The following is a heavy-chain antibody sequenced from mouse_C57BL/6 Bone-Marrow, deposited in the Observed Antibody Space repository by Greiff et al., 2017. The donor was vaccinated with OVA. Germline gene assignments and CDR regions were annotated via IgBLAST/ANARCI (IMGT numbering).Heavy chain of an antibody. CDR2: INPNNGGT. CDR1: GYTFTDYN. CDR3: APKSPWFAY. Sequence: VHVKQSGPELVKPGASVKMSCKASGYTFTDYNMHWVKQSHGKSLEWIGYINPNNGGTSYNQKFKGKATLTVNKSSSTAYMELRSLTSEDSAVYYCAPKSPWFAYWGQGTLVTVSA. J-gene: IGHJ3*01. V-gene: IGHV1-22*01.